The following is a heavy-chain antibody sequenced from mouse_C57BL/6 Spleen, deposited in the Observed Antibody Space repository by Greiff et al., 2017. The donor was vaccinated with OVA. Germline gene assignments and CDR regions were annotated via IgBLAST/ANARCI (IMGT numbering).Heavy chain of an antibody. J-gene: IGHJ2*01. D-gene: IGHD1-1*01. CDR2: FYPGSGSM. V-gene: IGHV1-62-2*01. Sequence: QVQLKESGAELVKPGASVKLSCKASGYTFTEYTIHWVKQRSGQGLEWIGWFYPGSGSMTYNEKFKDKATLTADKSSSTVYMELSRLTSEDSAVYFCARHEEELRYLAGYYFDYWGQGTTLTVSS. CDR1: GYTFTEYT. CDR3: ARHEEELRYLAGYYFDY.